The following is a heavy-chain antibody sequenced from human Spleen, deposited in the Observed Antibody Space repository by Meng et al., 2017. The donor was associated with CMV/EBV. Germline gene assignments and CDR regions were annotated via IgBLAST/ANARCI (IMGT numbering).Heavy chain of an antibody. D-gene: IGHD3-10*01. V-gene: IGHV4-34*01. Sequence: GGSFSGYYWSWIRQPPGKGLQWIGEINQSGSINYNPSLKSRVTISIDTSKKQFSLKLNSVTAADTAVYYCARGTHYFGSERGHYFDYWGQGTLVTVSS. CDR1: GGSFSGYY. CDR3: ARGTHYFGSERGHYFDY. CDR2: INQSGSI. J-gene: IGHJ4*02.